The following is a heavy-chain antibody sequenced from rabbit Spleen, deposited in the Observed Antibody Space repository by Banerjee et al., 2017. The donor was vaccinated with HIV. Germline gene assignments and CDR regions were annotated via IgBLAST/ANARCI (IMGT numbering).Heavy chain of an antibody. CDR1: GVSFSVSSY. CDR2: IDTNDGDT. V-gene: IGHV1S45*01. J-gene: IGHJ2*01. D-gene: IGHD1-1*01. CDR3: ARNYVNAFDP. Sequence: QEQLEESGGDLVKPEASLTLTCIASGVSFSVSSYMCWVRQAPGKGLEWIACIDTNDGDTDYANWPKGRFTISKTSSTTVTLQMTSLTAADTATYFCARNYVNAFDPWGPGTLVPS.